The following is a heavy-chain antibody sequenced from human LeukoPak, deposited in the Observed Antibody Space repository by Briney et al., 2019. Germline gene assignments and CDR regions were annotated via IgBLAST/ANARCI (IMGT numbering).Heavy chain of an antibody. Sequence: GGSLRFSCAGSGFTFSDYYMSWIRQAPGKGLEGVSYISSSGSTIYYADSVKGRFTISRDNAKNSLYLQMNSLRAEDTAVYYCASSEPLLYGGVDYWGQGTLVTVSS. J-gene: IGHJ4*02. CDR3: ASSEPLLYGGVDY. CDR1: GFTFSDYY. V-gene: IGHV3-11*01. D-gene: IGHD2-2*02. CDR2: ISSSGSTI.